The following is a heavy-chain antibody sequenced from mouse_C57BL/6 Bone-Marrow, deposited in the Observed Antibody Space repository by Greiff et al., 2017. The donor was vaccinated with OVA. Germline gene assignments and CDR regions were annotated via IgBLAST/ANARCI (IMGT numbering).Heavy chain of an antibody. CDR2: IRNKANNHAT. CDR1: GFTFSDSW. V-gene: IGHV6-6*01. Sequence: EVKLEESGGGLVQPGGSMKLSCAASGFTFSDSWMHWVRQSPEKGLEWVAEIRNKANNHATYYAESVKATFTITRDDSKRSVYLQMNSLRAEDTGIYYCTRRTHWYFDVWGTGTTVTVSS. CDR3: TRRTHWYFDV. J-gene: IGHJ1*03.